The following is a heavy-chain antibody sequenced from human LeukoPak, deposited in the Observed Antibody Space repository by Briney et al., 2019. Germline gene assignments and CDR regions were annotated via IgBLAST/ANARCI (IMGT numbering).Heavy chain of an antibody. J-gene: IGHJ4*02. D-gene: IGHD6-19*01. CDR1: GFTFSDYW. V-gene: IGHV3-7*01. Sequence: GGSLRLSCAASGFTFSDYWMSWVRQAPGKGLEWVANIKQDGSEKYYVDSVKGRFTISRDNSKNTLYLQMNSLRAEDTAVYYCAKAGSGWYAPYWGQGTLVTVS. CDR3: AKAGSGWYAPY. CDR2: IKQDGSEK.